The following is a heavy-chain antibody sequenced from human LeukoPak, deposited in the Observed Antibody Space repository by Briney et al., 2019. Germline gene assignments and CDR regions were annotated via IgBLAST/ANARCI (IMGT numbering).Heavy chain of an antibody. J-gene: IGHJ6*03. D-gene: IGHD3-3*01. Sequence: SETLSLTCAVYGYSISSGYYWGWIRQPPGKGLEWIGSIYHSGSTYYNPSLKSRVTISVDTSKNQFSLKLSSVTAADTAVYYCARGVDYDFWSGYLASYYYYMDVWGKGTTVTVSS. V-gene: IGHV4-38-2*01. CDR3: ARGVDYDFWSGYLASYYYYMDV. CDR1: GYSISSGYY. CDR2: IYHSGST.